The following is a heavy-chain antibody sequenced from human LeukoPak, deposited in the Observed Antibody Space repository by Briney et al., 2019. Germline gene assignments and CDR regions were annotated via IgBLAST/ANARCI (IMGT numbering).Heavy chain of an antibody. CDR1: GFPFSTYW. J-gene: IGHJ4*02. V-gene: IGHV3-7*03. CDR3: AKYYYGSGSYYKGLDY. D-gene: IGHD3-10*01. CDR2: INQDGTEK. Sequence: PGGSLRLSCAASGFPFSTYWMSWVRQAPGKGLEWVANINQDGTEKYYVDSVKGRFTISRDNSKNTLYLQMNSLRAEDTAVYYCAKYYYGSGSYYKGLDYWGQGTLVTVSS.